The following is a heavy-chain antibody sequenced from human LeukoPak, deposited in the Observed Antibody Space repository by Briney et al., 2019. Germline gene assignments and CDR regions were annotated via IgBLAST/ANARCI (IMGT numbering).Heavy chain of an antibody. V-gene: IGHV3-49*04. D-gene: IGHD5-18*01. CDR2: IRSRAYRGTT. CDR1: GFTFGDHA. CDR3: GRGPIELWHHNGIDV. Sequence: GGSLRLSCSTSGFTFGDHAMSWVRQAPGKGLEWVGFIRSRAYRGTTEYAASVRDRFTISKDDSKSIAYLQMNSLKIDDTAVYFCGRGPIELWHHNGIDVWGQGTTVTVSS. J-gene: IGHJ6*02.